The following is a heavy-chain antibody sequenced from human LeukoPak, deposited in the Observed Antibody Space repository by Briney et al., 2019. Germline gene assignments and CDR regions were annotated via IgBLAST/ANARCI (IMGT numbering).Heavy chain of an antibody. V-gene: IGHV5-51*01. Sequence: PGESLKISCKGSGYDFTTYWIGWVRQMPGQGLEWMGIIYPGDSDTRNSPSFQGQVTISADKSISTVYLQWSSLKASDTAMYYCARDGPVPATADAFDIWGQGTMVTVSS. CDR3: ARDGPVPATADAFDI. CDR2: IYPGDSDT. D-gene: IGHD2-2*01. CDR1: GYDFTTYW. J-gene: IGHJ3*02.